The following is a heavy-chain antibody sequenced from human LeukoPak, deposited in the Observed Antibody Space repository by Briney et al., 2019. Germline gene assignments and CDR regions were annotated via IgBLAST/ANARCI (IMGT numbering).Heavy chain of an antibody. J-gene: IGHJ4*02. CDR1: GSTFSSYA. CDR2: ISASGGGT. CDR3: AKGRIAARPYYFDY. Sequence: GGSLRLSCAASGSTFSSYAMSWVRKAPGKGLEWVSGISASGGGTYYADSVKGRFTISRDNSKNTLHLQMNSLGAEDTAVYYCAKGRIAARPYYFDYWGQGTLVTVSS. V-gene: IGHV3-23*01. D-gene: IGHD6-6*01.